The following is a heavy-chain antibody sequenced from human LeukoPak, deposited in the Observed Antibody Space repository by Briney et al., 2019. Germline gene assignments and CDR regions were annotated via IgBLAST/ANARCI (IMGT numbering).Heavy chain of an antibody. Sequence: GASVKVSCKASDYTFTSYGISWVRQAPGQGLEWMGWISAYNGNTNYAQKLQGRVTMTTDTSTSTAYMELRSLRSDDTAVYYCARGSMVATKDPYYYYGMDVWGQGTTVTVSS. D-gene: IGHD5-12*01. V-gene: IGHV1-18*01. J-gene: IGHJ6*02. CDR2: ISAYNGNT. CDR3: ARGSMVATKDPYYYYGMDV. CDR1: DYTFTSYG.